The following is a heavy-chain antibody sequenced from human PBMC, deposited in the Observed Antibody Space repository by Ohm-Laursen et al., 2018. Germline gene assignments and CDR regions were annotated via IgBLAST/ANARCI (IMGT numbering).Heavy chain of an antibody. V-gene: IGHV1-46*01. CDR2: INPSGGST. Sequence: GASVKVSCKASGYTFTSYYMHWVRQAPGQGLEWMGIINPSGGSTSYAQKFQGRVTMTRDTSTSTVYMELSSLRSEDTAVYYCAREYYYDSSGYSYFDYWGQGTLVTVSS. J-gene: IGHJ4*02. CDR3: AREYYYDSSGYSYFDY. D-gene: IGHD3-22*01. CDR1: GYTFTSYY.